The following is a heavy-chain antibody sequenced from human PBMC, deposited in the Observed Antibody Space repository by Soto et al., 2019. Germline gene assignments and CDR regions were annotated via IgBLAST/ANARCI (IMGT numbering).Heavy chain of an antibody. CDR3: ARENPALVVVVPPDY. CDR2: ISSSSSTI. CDR1: GFTFSSYS. V-gene: IGHV3-48*01. Sequence: GGSLRLSCAASGFTFSSYSMNWVRQAPGKGLEWVSYISSSSSTIYYADSVKGRFTISRDNAKNSLYLQMNSLRAEDTAVYYCARENPALVVVVPPDYWGQGTLVTVSS. D-gene: IGHD2-15*01. J-gene: IGHJ4*02.